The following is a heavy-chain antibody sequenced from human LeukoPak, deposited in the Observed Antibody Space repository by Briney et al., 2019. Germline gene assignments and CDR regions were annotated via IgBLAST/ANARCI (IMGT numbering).Heavy chain of an antibody. J-gene: IGHJ4*02. D-gene: IGHD4-17*01. CDR3: ARDPYGDYRIDY. Sequence: SETLSPTCTVSGASISSYYWSWIRQPPGKGLEWIGYISYTGRTNYNPSLKSRVTISVDTSKNQFSLKLSSVTAADTAVYYCARDPYGDYRIDYWGQGTLVTVSS. CDR2: ISYTGRT. CDR1: GASISSYY. V-gene: IGHV4-59*01.